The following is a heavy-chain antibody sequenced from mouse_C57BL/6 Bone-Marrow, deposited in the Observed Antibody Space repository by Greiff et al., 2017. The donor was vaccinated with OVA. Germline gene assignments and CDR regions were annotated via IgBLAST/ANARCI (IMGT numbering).Heavy chain of an antibody. D-gene: IGHD2-4*01. CDR3: ARVDYDDY. Sequence: EVQLQQSGPELVKPGASVKISCKASGYTFTDYYMNWVKQSHGKSLEWIGDINPNNGGTSYTQKFKGKATLTVDKSSSTAYMELRSLTSEDSAVYYCARVDYDDYWGQGTTLTVAS. CDR1: GYTFTDYY. V-gene: IGHV1-26*01. CDR2: INPNNGGT. J-gene: IGHJ2*01.